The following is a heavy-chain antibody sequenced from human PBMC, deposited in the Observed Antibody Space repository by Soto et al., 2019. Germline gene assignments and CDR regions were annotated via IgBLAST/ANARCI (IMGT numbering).Heavy chain of an antibody. J-gene: IGHJ6*02. CDR1: GGSFSGYH. Sequence: XATLSLTCAVYGGSFSGYHGSWIRQPPGKGLEWIGEINHSGSTNYNPSLKSRVTISVDTSKNQFSLKLSSVTAADTAVYYCERGLEIFLYGMDVWGQGTTVTVSS. CDR3: ERGLEIFLYGMDV. CDR2: INHSGST. D-gene: IGHD1-1*01. V-gene: IGHV4-34*01.